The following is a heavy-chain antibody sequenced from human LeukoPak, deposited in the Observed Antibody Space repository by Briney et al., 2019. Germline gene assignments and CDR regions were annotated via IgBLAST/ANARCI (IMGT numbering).Heavy chain of an antibody. CDR1: GGSISSSSYY. CDR3: ARDCSSTSCYIY. J-gene: IGHJ4*02. CDR2: IYYSGST. V-gene: IGHV4-39*07. Sequence: SETLSLTCTVSGGSISSSSYYWGWIRQPPGKGLEWIGSIYYSGSTYYNPSLKSRVTISVDTSKNQFSLKLSSVTAADTAVYYCARDCSSTSCYIYWGQGILVTVSS. D-gene: IGHD2-2*02.